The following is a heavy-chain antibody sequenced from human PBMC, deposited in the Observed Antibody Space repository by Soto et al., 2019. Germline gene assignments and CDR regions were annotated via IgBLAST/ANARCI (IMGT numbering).Heavy chain of an antibody. CDR2: ISAYNGNT. CDR1: GYTFTSYG. CDR3: ARDAAAGLNDD. Sequence: QVQLVQSGAEVKKPGASVKVSCKASGYTFTSYGISWVRQAPGQGLEWMGWISAYNGNTKYAQKSQGRVTMTTDTSTSRAYMEVRSLRSDDTAGYYCARDAAAGLNDDGGQGTLVTVSS. D-gene: IGHD6-13*01. V-gene: IGHV1-18*01. J-gene: IGHJ4*02.